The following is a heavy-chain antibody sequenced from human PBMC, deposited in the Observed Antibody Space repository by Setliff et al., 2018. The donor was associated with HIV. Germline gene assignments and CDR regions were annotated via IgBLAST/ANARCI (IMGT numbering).Heavy chain of an antibody. Sequence: PSETLSLTCTVSGCSISGYYWSWIRQPPGKGLEWIGYVYSSGSTNYNPSLNSRVTILVDTPQKQFSLRLTSVTAADTAVYYCARGRDSSSWEYHYMDVWGKGTTVTVSS. J-gene: IGHJ6*03. CDR2: VYSSGST. CDR1: GCSISGYY. V-gene: IGHV4-59*12. D-gene: IGHD6-13*01. CDR3: ARGRDSSSWEYHYMDV.